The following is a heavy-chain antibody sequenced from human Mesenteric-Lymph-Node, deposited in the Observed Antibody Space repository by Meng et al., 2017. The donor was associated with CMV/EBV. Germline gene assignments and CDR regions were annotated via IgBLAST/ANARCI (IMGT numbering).Heavy chain of an antibody. J-gene: IGHJ4*02. D-gene: IGHD1-7*01. CDR3: ARDNGVAGTALEY. CDR2: IGTAGDT. CDR1: GFTFSSYD. Sequence: GESLKISCAASGFTFSSYDMHWVRQATGKGLEGVSAIGTAGDTYYPGSVKGRFTISRENAKNSLYLQMNSLRAGDTAVYYCARDNGVAGTALEYWGQGTLVTVSS. V-gene: IGHV3-13*01.